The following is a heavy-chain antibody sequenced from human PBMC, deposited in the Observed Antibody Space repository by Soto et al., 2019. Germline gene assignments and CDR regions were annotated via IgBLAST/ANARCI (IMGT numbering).Heavy chain of an antibody. CDR3: AISQDRGGRTTFIY. V-gene: IGHV3-9*01. D-gene: IGHD3-16*01. J-gene: IGHJ4*02. Sequence: SLRLSCAVSGFTFDDNAMHWVRQAPERGLEWVSGINWKSDIGYADSVKGRFTISRDNAENSLYLQMNSLGAEDTALYYCAISQDRGGRTTFIYWGQGTQVTVSS. CDR1: GFTFDDNA. CDR2: INWKSDI.